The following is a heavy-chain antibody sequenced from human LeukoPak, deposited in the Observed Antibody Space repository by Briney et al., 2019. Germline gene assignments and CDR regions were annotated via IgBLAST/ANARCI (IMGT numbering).Heavy chain of an antibody. CDR3: ASAFSGYGLPGY. D-gene: IGHD3-22*01. CDR2: IYHSGST. Sequence: SETLSLTCAVSGGSISSGGHSWSWIRQPPGKGLEWIGYIYHSGSTYYNPSLKSRVTISVDTSKNQFSLKLTSVTAADTAVYYCASAFSGYGLPGYWGQGTLVTVSS. V-gene: IGHV4-30-2*05. CDR1: GGSISSGGHS. J-gene: IGHJ4*02.